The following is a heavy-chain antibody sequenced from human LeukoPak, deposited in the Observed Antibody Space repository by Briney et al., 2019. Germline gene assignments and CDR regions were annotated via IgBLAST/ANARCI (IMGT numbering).Heavy chain of an antibody. D-gene: IGHD6-19*01. J-gene: IGHJ6*02. Sequence: ASVKVSCKASGYTFTSYGISWVRQAPGQGLEWMGWISAYNGNTNYAQKLQGRVTMTTDTSTSTAYMELRSLRSDDTAVYYCAREEAVAGIGAYYYYGMDVWSQGTTVTVSS. CDR3: AREEAVAGIGAYYYYGMDV. V-gene: IGHV1-18*01. CDR1: GYTFTSYG. CDR2: ISAYNGNT.